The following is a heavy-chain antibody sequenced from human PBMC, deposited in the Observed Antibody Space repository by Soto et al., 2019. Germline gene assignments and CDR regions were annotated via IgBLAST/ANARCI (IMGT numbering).Heavy chain of an antibody. CDR3: ARDSWGLAVPDYHYYAMDV. D-gene: IGHD6-19*01. CDR1: GYTFTSYG. Sequence: QVQLVQSGAEVKKPGASVRVSCEASGYTFTSYGISWVRQAPGQGLEWMGWISVYSGSTNYAQKLQGKATMTTHRSTRAVYMELRSLRSDDTAVYYCARDSWGLAVPDYHYYAMDVWGQGTTVTVS. CDR2: ISVYSGST. J-gene: IGHJ6*02. V-gene: IGHV1-18*04.